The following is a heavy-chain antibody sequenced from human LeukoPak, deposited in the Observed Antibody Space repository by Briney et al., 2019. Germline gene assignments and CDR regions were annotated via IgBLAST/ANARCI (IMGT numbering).Heavy chain of an antibody. J-gene: IGHJ4*02. CDR3: AKGSAAGRPYYFDF. Sequence: QPGGSLRLSCAASGFIFSNYAMSWVRQAPGKGLEWVSAIYSTGAYTWYADSVKGRFTISKDSSKTILYLQMNSLRAEDAAVYFCAKGSAAGRPYYFDFWGQGTLVTVSS. CDR2: IYSTGAYT. D-gene: IGHD6-25*01. CDR1: GFIFSNYA. V-gene: IGHV3-23*01.